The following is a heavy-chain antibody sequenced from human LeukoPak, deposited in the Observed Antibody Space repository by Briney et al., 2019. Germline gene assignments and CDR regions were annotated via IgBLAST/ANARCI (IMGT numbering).Heavy chain of an antibody. CDR3: ARGGEANYYDTSGYYLYYY. CDR1: GYTFTSYA. V-gene: IGHV1-69*05. Sequence: ASVKVSCKASGYTFTSYAISWVRQAPGQGLEWMGRIIPIFGTTNYAQKFQGRVTITTDESTSTAYMELSSLRSEDTAVYYCARGGEANYYDTSGYYLYYYWGQGTLVTVSS. CDR2: IIPIFGTT. D-gene: IGHD3-22*01. J-gene: IGHJ4*02.